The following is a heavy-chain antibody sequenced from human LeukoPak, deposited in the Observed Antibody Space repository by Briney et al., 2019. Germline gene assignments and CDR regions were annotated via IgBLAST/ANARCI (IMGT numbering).Heavy chain of an antibody. V-gene: IGHV4-4*09. CDR3: ARQELLRRWFDP. J-gene: IGHJ5*02. Sequence: SETLSLTCTVSGGSISSYYWSWIRQPPGRGLEWIGYIYTSGSTNYNPSLKSRVTISVDTSKNQFSLKLSSVTAADTAVYYCARQELLRRWFDPWGQGTLVTVSS. CDR2: IYTSGST. D-gene: IGHD1-26*01. CDR1: GGSISSYY.